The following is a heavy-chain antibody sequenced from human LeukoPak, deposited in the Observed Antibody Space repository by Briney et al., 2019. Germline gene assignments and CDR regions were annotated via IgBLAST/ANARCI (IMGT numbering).Heavy chain of an antibody. J-gene: IGHJ6*03. Sequence: GGSLRLSCAASEFTLRTNFRSCVCQAPGKGLEWVSVIYSGGSTYYADSVKGRFTISRDNSKNTLYLQMNSLRAEDTAVYYCAMSSSTWYYYLDVSGKGATVTVSS. D-gene: IGHD6-6*01. CDR2: IYSGGST. CDR1: EFTLRTNF. V-gene: IGHV3-53*01. CDR3: AMSSSTWYYYLDV.